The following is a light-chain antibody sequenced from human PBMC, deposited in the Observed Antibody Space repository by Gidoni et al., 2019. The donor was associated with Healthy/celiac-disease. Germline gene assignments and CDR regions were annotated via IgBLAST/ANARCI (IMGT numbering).Light chain of an antibody. CDR2: AAS. Sequence: DIQMTQSPSSLSASVGDRVTITCRASQSISSYLNWYQQKPGKAPKLLIYAASSLQSGVPSRFSGSGSGTGFTLTISSLQPEDFATYYCQQSYSTPSSFGQXTKLEIK. J-gene: IGKJ2*03. V-gene: IGKV1-39*01. CDR1: QSISSY. CDR3: QQSYSTPSS.